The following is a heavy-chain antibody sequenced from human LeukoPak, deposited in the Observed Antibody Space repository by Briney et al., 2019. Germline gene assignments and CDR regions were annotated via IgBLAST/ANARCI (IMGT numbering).Heavy chain of an antibody. Sequence: GGSLRLSCAASGFTFSDYYMSWIRQTPGKGLEWIAYMSPTGTTIYHADSVKGRFTISRDNANNSLFLQLNSLRAEDTAVYYCTRDSERHVVPFRWFDPWGQGTLATVSS. CDR3: TRDSERHVVPFRWFDP. CDR2: MSPTGTTI. V-gene: IGHV3-11*01. J-gene: IGHJ5*02. D-gene: IGHD3-10*01. CDR1: GFTFSDYY.